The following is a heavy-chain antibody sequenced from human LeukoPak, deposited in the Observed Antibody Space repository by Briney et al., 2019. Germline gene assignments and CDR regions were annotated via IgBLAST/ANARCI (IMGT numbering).Heavy chain of an antibody. Sequence: PGRSLRLSCAASGFTFDDYAMHWVRQAPGKGLEWVSGISWNSGSIGYADSVKGRFTISRDNAKNSLYLQMNSLRAEDTAVYYCARVGTGDYWGQGTLVTVS. V-gene: IGHV3-9*01. J-gene: IGHJ4*02. CDR3: ARVGTGDY. D-gene: IGHD1-14*01. CDR1: GFTFDDYA. CDR2: ISWNSGSI.